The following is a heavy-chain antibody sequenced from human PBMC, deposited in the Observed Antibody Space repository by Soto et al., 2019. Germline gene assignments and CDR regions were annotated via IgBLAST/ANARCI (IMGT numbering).Heavy chain of an antibody. D-gene: IGHD2-15*01. Sequence: QITLKESGPTLVKPTQTLTLTCTFSGFSLSTSGVGVGWIRQPPGKALEWLALIYWDDDKRYSPSLKSRLTITKDTSKNQVVLTMTNMDPVDTATYYCAHRPSYCSGYSCYSGFDYWGQGTPVTASS. CDR1: GFSLSTSGVG. CDR2: IYWDDDK. CDR3: AHRPSYCSGYSCYSGFDY. V-gene: IGHV2-5*02. J-gene: IGHJ4*02.